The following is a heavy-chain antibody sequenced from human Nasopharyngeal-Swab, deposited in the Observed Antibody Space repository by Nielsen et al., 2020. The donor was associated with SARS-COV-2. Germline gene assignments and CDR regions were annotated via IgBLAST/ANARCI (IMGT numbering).Heavy chain of an antibody. CDR1: GFTFSSYS. J-gene: IGHJ1*01. CDR3: ARRAVAGEYFQH. CDR2: ISGSSSYI. Sequence: GGSLRLSCAASGFTFSSYSMNWVRQAPGKGLEWVSSISGSSSYIYYADSVKGRFTISRDNAKNSLYLQMNSLRAEDTAVYYCARRAVAGEYFQHWGQGTLVTVSS. D-gene: IGHD6-19*01. V-gene: IGHV3-21*01.